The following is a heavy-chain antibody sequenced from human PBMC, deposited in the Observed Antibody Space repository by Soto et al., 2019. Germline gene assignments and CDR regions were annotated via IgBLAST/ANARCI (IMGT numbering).Heavy chain of an antibody. D-gene: IGHD1-26*01. V-gene: IGHV4-34*01. CDR2: INHSGST. CDR3: ARGRATGGEAFDY. CDR1: GGSFSGYY. J-gene: IGHJ4*02. Sequence: QVQLQQWGAGLLKPSETLSLTCAVYGGSFSGYYWSWIRQPPGKGLEWIGEINHSGSTNYNPSLKSRVTIAVDTSKNQFSLKLGSVTAADTAVYYCARGRATGGEAFDYWGQGTLVTVSS.